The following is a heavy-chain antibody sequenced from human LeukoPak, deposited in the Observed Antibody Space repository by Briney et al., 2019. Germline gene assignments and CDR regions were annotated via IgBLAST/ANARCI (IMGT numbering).Heavy chain of an antibody. CDR3: ANWVGNWFDP. V-gene: IGHV4-4*07. D-gene: IGHD1-26*01. J-gene: IGHJ5*02. Sequence: SETLSLTCTVFGDSIDSSSWAWIRQPVGKGLEWIGRIYLGGSPIYNPSLKTRVIMTVDTSTNQFLLWLRSVTAADTATYYCANWVGNWFDPWGQGTLVTVSS. CDR1: GDSIDSSS. CDR2: IYLGGSP.